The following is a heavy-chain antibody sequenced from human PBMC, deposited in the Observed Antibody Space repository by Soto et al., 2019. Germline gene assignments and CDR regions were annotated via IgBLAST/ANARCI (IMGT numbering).Heavy chain of an antibody. V-gene: IGHV4-39*01. CDR2: IYSSGST. D-gene: IGHD6-6*01. Sequence: PSETLSLTCTVSGGSISSSSYYWGWVRQPPGEGLEWIGTIYSSGSTYYNPSLKSRVTISIDASKNQFSLKLTSVTASDTAVYYFAVTEPTGRQLGNQWGQGTLVTVSS. J-gene: IGHJ4*02. CDR1: GGSISSSSYY. CDR3: AVTEPTGRQLGNQ.